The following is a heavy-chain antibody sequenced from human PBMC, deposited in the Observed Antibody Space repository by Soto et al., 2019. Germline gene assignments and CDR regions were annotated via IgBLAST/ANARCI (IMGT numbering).Heavy chain of an antibody. CDR2: ISGTASET. D-gene: IGHD3-3*01. CDR1: GFTFSSHA. Sequence: EVQLLESGGGLVQPGGSLRLSCAMSGFTFSSHAMSWVRQAPGRGLEWISAISGTASETHYIDSVRGRFIIARDNSNNMLYLQMNSLRVEDTAVYYCARYFGFYCQDFSHWGQGALVTVSS. CDR3: ARYFGFYCQDFSH. J-gene: IGHJ4*02. V-gene: IGHV3-23*01.